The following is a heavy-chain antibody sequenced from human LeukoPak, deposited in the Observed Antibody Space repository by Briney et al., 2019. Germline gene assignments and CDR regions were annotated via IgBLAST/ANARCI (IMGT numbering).Heavy chain of an antibody. Sequence: ASVKVSCKASGGTFSSYAISWVRQAPGQGLEWMGRIIPILGIANYAQKFQGRVTITADKSTSTAYMELSSLRSEDTAVYYCARSKSSSWYLGWFDPWGRGTLVTVSS. V-gene: IGHV1-69*04. CDR3: ARSKSSSWYLGWFDP. D-gene: IGHD6-13*01. CDR1: GGTFSSYA. CDR2: IIPILGIA. J-gene: IGHJ5*02.